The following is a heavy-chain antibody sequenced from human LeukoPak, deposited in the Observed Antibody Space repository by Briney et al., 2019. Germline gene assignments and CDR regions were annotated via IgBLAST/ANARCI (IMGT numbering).Heavy chain of an antibody. Sequence: SQTLSLTCTVSGGSISSGDYYWSWIRQPPGKGLEWIGYIYYSGSTYYNPSLKSRVTISVDMSKNQFSLKLSSVTAADTAVYYCAREHLDSSGYYYGLDYWGQGTLVTVSS. CDR2: IYYSGST. J-gene: IGHJ4*02. D-gene: IGHD3-22*01. CDR1: GGSISSGDYY. V-gene: IGHV4-30-4*01. CDR3: AREHLDSSGYYYGLDY.